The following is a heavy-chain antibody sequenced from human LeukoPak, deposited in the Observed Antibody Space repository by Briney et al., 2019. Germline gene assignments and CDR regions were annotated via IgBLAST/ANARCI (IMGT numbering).Heavy chain of an antibody. D-gene: IGHD3-16*01. J-gene: IGHJ3*02. CDR3: ARSNFGKSDAFDI. V-gene: IGHV1-2*02. Sequence: ASVKVSCKASGYTFTGYYMHWVRQAPGQGLEWMGWINPNSGGTNYAQKFQGRVTMTRDTSISTAYMELSRLRSDDTAVYYCARSNFGKSDAFDIWGQGTMATVSS. CDR2: INPNSGGT. CDR1: GYTFTGYY.